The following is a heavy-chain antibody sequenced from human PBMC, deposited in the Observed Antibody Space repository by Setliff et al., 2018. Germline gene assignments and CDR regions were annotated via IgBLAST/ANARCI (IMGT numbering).Heavy chain of an antibody. CDR3: ARESRYYYDNLGTLDY. V-gene: IGHV4-30-4*08. CDR1: GGSISSGDYY. J-gene: IGHJ4*02. CDR2: SYYSGST. D-gene: IGHD3-22*01. Sequence: SETLSLTCTVSGGSISSGDYYWSWIRQPQGKGLEWIGYSYYSGSTYYNPSLKSRVTISVDTSKNQFSLKLSSVTAADTAVYYCARESRYYYDNLGTLDYWGQGTLVTVSS.